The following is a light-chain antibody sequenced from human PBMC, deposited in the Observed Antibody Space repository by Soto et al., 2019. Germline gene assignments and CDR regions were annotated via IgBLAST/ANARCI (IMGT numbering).Light chain of an antibody. J-gene: IGKJ2*01. V-gene: IGKV3-20*01. Sequence: EIVLTQSPGTLSLSPGERATLSCRASQSVSSSNLAWYQQKPGQAPSLLIYAASSRATGIPDRFSGSGSGTDFTLTISRLEPEDFAVYYCQQFGSSLYTFGPGTKLEI. CDR3: QQFGSSLYT. CDR2: AAS. CDR1: QSVSSSN.